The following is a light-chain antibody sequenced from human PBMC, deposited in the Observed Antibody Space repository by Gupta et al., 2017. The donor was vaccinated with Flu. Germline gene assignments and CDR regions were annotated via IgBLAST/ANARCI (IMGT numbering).Light chain of an antibody. Sequence: QSVFTQPPSVSAAPGQQVTISCSGSSSNIGNNHISWYRQLPGTAPKFLIYESDKRPSGIPDRFSGSRSGTSGTLGITGLQTGDEADYYCGAGDTSLNGMVFGGGTKLTVL. J-gene: IGLJ3*02. CDR1: SSNIGNNH. V-gene: IGLV1-51*02. CDR2: ESD. CDR3: GAGDTSLNGMV.